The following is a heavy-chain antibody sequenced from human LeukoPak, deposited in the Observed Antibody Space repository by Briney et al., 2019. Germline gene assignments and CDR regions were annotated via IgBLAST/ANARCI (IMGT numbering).Heavy chain of an antibody. Sequence: ASVKVSCKASGYDFTTNYIHWVRQAPGQGLEWMGTINPSVSSTTYGQRFRGRVTMTRDTSTATVYMDLGNLTSEDTAIYYCAKGYCTGASCYVLDSWGQGTLVTVSS. CDR1: GYDFTTNY. CDR3: AKGYCTGASCYVLDS. D-gene: IGHD2-15*01. J-gene: IGHJ4*02. V-gene: IGHV1-46*01. CDR2: INPSVSST.